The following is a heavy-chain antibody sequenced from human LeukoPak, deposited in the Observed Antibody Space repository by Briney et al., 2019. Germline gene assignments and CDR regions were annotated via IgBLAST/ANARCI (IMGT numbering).Heavy chain of an antibody. CDR3: ASSFIYSSGCDY. J-gene: IGHJ4*02. V-gene: IGHV3-43*02. CDR1: GFTFDDYA. CDR2: ISGDGGST. Sequence: GGSLRLSCAASGFTFDDYAMHWVRQAPGKGLEWVSLISGDGGSTYYADSVKGRFAISRDNSKNTLYLQMNSLRAEDTAVYYCASSFIYSSGCDYWGQGTLVTVSS. D-gene: IGHD6-19*01.